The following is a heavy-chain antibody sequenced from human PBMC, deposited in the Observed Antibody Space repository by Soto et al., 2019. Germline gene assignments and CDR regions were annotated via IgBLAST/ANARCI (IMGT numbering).Heavy chain of an antibody. CDR3: ATEGSGGSELDY. D-gene: IGHD2-15*01. Sequence: SETLSLTCTVSGGSINNFYWSWIRQPPGKGLEWIGYIYYSGSTYYNPSLKSRVTISVDTSKNQFSLKLSSVTAADTAVYYCATEGSGGSELDYWGQGTLVTVSS. CDR1: GGSINNFY. J-gene: IGHJ4*02. CDR2: IYYSGST. V-gene: IGHV4-59*04.